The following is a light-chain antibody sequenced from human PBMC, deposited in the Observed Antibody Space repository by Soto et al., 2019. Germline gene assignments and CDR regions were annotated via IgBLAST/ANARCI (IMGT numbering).Light chain of an antibody. CDR2: EAS. J-gene: IGKJ1*01. V-gene: IGKV3-15*01. Sequence: EVVLTQSPVTLSLSPGERATLSCRASQSVRSNLAWYQQKPGQAPRLLIYEASTRATGVPARFSGSGSGTEFTLTISSLQSEDFAVYYCQQHNVWPATFGQGTKVDIK. CDR1: QSVRSN. CDR3: QQHNVWPAT.